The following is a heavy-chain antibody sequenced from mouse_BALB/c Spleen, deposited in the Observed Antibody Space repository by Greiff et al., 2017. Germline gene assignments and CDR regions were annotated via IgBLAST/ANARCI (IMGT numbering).Heavy chain of an antibody. CDR3: ARKGKYGNYHAMDY. V-gene: IGHV2-2*02. J-gene: IGHJ4*01. Sequence: VQRVESGPGLVQPSQSLSITCTVSGFSLTSYGVHWVRQSPGKGLEWLGVIWSGGSTDYNAAFISRLSISKDNSKSQVFFKMNSLQANDTAIYYCARKGKYGNYHAMDYWGQGTSVTVSS. CDR1: GFSLTSYG. D-gene: IGHD2-10*02. CDR2: IWSGGST.